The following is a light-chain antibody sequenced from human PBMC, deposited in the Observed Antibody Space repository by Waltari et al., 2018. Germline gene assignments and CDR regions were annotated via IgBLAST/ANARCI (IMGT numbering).Light chain of an antibody. CDR1: QGISSY. J-gene: IGKJ4*01. CDR2: AAY. Sequence: DIQLTQSPSFLSASVGDRVTITCRASQGISSYLAWYQQKPGKSPKLLIYAAYTLQSVVPSRFSGSRSRTEFNLTISSLQPEDFATYYYQQLNSYPSLTFGGGTKVEIK. V-gene: IGKV1-9*01. CDR3: QQLNSYPSLT.